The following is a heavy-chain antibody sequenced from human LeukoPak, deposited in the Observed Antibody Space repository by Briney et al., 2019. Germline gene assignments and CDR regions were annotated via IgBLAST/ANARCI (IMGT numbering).Heavy chain of an antibody. CDR1: GFTFSSYC. V-gene: IGHV3-23*01. Sequence: TGGSLRLSCAASGFTFSSYCMSWVRQAPGKGLEWVSGIGISAGSTYYADSVKGRFTISRDNSKNTLYLQMNSLRAEDAAVYYCATPPYCSSTSCPLYYFDYWGQGTLVTVSS. CDR2: IGISAGST. D-gene: IGHD2-2*01. J-gene: IGHJ4*02. CDR3: ATPPYCSSTSCPLYYFDY.